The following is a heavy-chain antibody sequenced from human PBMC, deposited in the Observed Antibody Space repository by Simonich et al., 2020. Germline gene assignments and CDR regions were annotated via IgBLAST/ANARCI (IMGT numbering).Heavy chain of an antibody. V-gene: IGHV1-2*02. J-gene: IGHJ3*02. CDR3: ARNGLVGILKAFDI. CDR1: GYTFTGYY. D-gene: IGHD2-21*01. Sequence: QVQLVQSGAEVKKPGASVKVSCKASGYTFTGYYMHWVRQAPGQGLEWMGWINPNSGGTNYAQKLQGRVTKTRDTSISTAYMELSRLRSDDTAVYYCARNGLVGILKAFDIWGQGTMVTVSS. CDR2: INPNSGGT.